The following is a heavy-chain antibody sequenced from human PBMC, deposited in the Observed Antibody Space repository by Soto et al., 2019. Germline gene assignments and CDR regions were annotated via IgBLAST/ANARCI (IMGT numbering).Heavy chain of an antibody. D-gene: IGHD6-19*01. Sequence: PGGSLRLSCAASGFTFSDDYMSWIRQAPGKGLEWVSYISSSSSYTNYADSVKGRFTISRDNAKNSLYLQMNSLRAEDTAVYCCAREVAAVAGNPFDYWGQGTLVTVPQ. J-gene: IGHJ4*02. V-gene: IGHV3-11*06. CDR3: AREVAAVAGNPFDY. CDR2: ISSSSSYT. CDR1: GFTFSDDY.